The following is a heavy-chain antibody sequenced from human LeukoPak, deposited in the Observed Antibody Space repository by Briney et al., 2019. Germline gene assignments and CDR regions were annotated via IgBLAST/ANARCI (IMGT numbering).Heavy chain of an antibody. CDR3: ARDIAAAGLFFDY. CDR2: IKYDGSEV. CDR1: GFTISSHW. V-gene: IGHV3-7*01. D-gene: IGHD6-13*01. J-gene: IGHJ4*02. Sequence: GGSLRLSCAAAGFTISSHWMSWVRQAPGKGLEWVANIKYDGSEVHYVDSVKGRFTISRDIVKNSLFLQMNSLRAEDTAVYYCARDIAAAGLFFDYWGQGALVTVSS.